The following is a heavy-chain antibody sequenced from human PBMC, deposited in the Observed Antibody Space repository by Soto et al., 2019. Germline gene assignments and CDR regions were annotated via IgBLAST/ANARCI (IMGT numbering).Heavy chain of an antibody. CDR1: GFTVSSNY. CDR2: IYSGGST. J-gene: IGHJ6*02. CDR3: ARVPTIFGVVTTDNGMDV. V-gene: IGHV3-53*01. D-gene: IGHD3-3*01. Sequence: EVQLVESGGGLIQPGGSLRLSCAASGFTVSSNYMSWVRQAPGKGLEWVSVIYSGGSTYYADSVKGRFTISRDNSKNTLYLQMNSLRVEDTAVYYCARVPTIFGVVTTDNGMDVWGQGTTVTVSS.